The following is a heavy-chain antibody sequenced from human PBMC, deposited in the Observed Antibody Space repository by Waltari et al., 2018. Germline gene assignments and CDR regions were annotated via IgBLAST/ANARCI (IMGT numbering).Heavy chain of an antibody. CDR3: AKDLAARPGYYYYGMDV. CDR1: GFTFSSYG. Sequence: QVQLVESGGGVVQPGGSLRLSCAASGFTFSSYGMHWVRQAPGKGLEWVAFIRYDGSNKNYADSVKGRFTISRDNSKNTLYLQMNSLRAEDTAVYYCAKDLAARPGYYYYGMDVWGQGTTVTVSS. J-gene: IGHJ6*02. V-gene: IGHV3-30*02. D-gene: IGHD6-6*01. CDR2: IRYDGSNK.